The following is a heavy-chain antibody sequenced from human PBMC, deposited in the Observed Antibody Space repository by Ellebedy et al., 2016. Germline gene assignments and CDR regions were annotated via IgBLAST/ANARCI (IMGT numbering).Heavy chain of an antibody. V-gene: IGHV4-39*07. J-gene: IGHJ5*02. Sequence: SETLSLXXTVSGGSVSSSSHYWGWIRQPPGKGLEWIGSIYYSGSTYYNPSLKSRVTISVDTSKNQFSLKLRYVTAADTAVYYCARGQTPLEGCSSTSCYDWFDPWGQGTLVTVSS. CDR1: GGSVSSSSHY. CDR2: IYYSGST. CDR3: ARGQTPLEGCSSTSCYDWFDP. D-gene: IGHD2-2*01.